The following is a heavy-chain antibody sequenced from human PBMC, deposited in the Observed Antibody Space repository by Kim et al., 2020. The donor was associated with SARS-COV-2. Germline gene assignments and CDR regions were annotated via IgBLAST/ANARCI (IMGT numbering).Heavy chain of an antibody. CDR3: ARGSRGGFGVVN. D-gene: IGHD3-10*01. CDR1: GFTFSSYS. J-gene: IGHJ4*02. V-gene: IGHV3-21*01. Sequence: GGSLRLSCAASGFTFSSYSMNWVRQAPGKGLEWVSSISSSSTYIYYADSVKGPFTISRDNAKNSLYLQMNSLRAEDTAVYYCARGSRGGFGVVNWGQGTLVTVSS. CDR2: ISSSSTYI.